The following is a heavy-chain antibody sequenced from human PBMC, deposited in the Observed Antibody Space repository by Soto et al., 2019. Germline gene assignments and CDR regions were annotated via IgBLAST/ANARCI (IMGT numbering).Heavy chain of an antibody. CDR2: IIPILGIA. CDR3: ASTAYYDFWSGPPGFYMDV. CDR1: GGTFSSYT. V-gene: IGHV1-69*02. J-gene: IGHJ6*03. D-gene: IGHD3-3*01. Sequence: SVKVSFKASGGTFSSYTISWVRQAPGQGLEWMGRIIPILGIANYAQKFQGRVTITADKSTSTAYMELSSLRSEDTAVYYCASTAYYDFWSGPPGFYMDVWGKGTTVTVSS.